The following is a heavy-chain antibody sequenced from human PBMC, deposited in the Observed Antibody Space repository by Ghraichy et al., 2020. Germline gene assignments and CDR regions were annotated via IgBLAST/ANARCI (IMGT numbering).Heavy chain of an antibody. CDR2: INHSGST. CDR1: GGSFSGYY. CDR3: ARGTRHVLLWFGESKYYYGMDF. J-gene: IGHJ6*02. Sequence: SETLSLTCAVYGGSFSGYYWSWIRQPPGKGLEWIGEINHSGSTNYNPSLKSRVTISVDTSKNQFSLKLSAVTAAETAVYYCARGTRHVLLWFGESKYYYGMDFWGQGTPVTVSS. V-gene: IGHV4-34*01. D-gene: IGHD3-10*01.